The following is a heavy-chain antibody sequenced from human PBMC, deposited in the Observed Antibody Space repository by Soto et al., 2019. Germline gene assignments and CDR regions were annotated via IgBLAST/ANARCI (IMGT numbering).Heavy chain of an antibody. CDR1: GYNVTRYG. V-gene: IGHV1-18*01. D-gene: IGHD6-25*01. J-gene: IGHJ4*02. CDR2: ISAYNGNT. CDR3: AKEGRGSIDPIDY. Sequence: QVQLVQAGVEVKKPGASVKVSCKASGYNVTRYGIRWVRQAPGQGVAWMGWISAYNGNTNYAQKFQGRVTMTTETSTSTAYVELSSLRSDDTAVYYCAKEGRGSIDPIDYWGQGTLVTVSS.